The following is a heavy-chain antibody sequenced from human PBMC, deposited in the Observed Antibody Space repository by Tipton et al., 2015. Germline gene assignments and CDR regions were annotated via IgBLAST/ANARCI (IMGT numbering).Heavy chain of an antibody. CDR1: GGSFTGYY. CDR3: ATGQVAGWFDP. J-gene: IGHJ5*02. CDR2: INRSGST. V-gene: IGHV4-34*01. D-gene: IGHD5-12*01. Sequence: LRLSCAVYGGSFTGYYWSWIRQPPGKGLEWIGEINRSGSTNYNSSLKSRVFISVDTSKKQFSLRLSSMTAADTAVYYCATGQVAGWFDPWGQGTLVTVSS.